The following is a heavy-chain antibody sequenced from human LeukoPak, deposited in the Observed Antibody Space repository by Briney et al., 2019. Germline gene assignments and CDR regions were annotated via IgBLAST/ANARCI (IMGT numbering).Heavy chain of an antibody. D-gene: IGHD6-13*01. CDR3: AKVDRGDYSSSPVPYYNYYMNV. V-gene: IGHV3-21*01. CDR2: ISSSSSLI. Sequence: TGGSLRLSCAASGFTFSYYSMNWVRQAPGRGLEWVSCISSSSSLIFYSDSVRGRFNISRDNAKNLLYLHMNSLRVEDTAVYYCAKVDRGDYSSSPVPYYNYYMNVWGKGTTVTVSS. J-gene: IGHJ6*03. CDR1: GFTFSYYS.